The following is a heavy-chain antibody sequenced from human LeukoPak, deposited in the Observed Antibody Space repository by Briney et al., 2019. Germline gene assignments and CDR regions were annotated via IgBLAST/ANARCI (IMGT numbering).Heavy chain of an antibody. J-gene: IGHJ4*02. D-gene: IGHD2-2*03. V-gene: IGHV3-21*01. Sequence: PGGSLRLSCAASGSTFSSYTMNWVRQAPGKGLEWVSSITSSTSYIYYADSVKGRFTISRDNAKNSLSLQVNSLRVEDTTVYYCARDGWVDYWGQGTLVTVSS. CDR3: ARDGWVDY. CDR2: ITSSTSYI. CDR1: GSTFSSYT.